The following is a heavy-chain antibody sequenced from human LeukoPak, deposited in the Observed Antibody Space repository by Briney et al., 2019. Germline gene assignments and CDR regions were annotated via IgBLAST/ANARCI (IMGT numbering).Heavy chain of an antibody. J-gene: IGHJ4*02. CDR2: IYYSGST. CDR3: ARDRVAGTRGLDY. V-gene: IGHV4-30-4*01. D-gene: IGHD6-19*01. CDR1: GGSISSGDYY. Sequence: SETLSLTCTVSGGSISSGDYYWSWIRQPPGKGLEWIGYIYYSGSTYYNPSLKSRVIISVDTSKNQFSLKLSSVTAADTAVYYCARDRVAGTRGLDYWGQGTLVTVSS.